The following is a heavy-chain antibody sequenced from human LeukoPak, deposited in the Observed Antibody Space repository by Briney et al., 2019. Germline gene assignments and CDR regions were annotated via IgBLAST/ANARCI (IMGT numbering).Heavy chain of an antibody. D-gene: IGHD3-3*01. CDR2: IRSSSSTI. V-gene: IGHV3-48*01. J-gene: IGHJ3*02. CDR3: ARSLRNAFDI. Sequence: RGSLRLSCAASGFTFSSYEMNWVRQAPGKGLEWVSYIRSSSSTIYYADSVKGRFTISTDNANNSLYLQMNSLRAEDTAVYYCARSLRNAFDIWGQGTMVTVSS. CDR1: GFTFSSYE.